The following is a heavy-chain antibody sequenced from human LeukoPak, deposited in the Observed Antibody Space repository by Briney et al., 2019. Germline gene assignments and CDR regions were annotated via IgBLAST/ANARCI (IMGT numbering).Heavy chain of an antibody. V-gene: IGHV3-23*01. D-gene: IGHD6-13*01. CDR3: SKDAHSSSSTG. J-gene: IGHJ4*02. CDR2: INAGGYNT. CDR1: GFTFSSYA. Sequence: GGSLRLSCAASGFTFSSYAMTWVRQAPGKGLEWVSSINAGGYNTYYADSVRGRFTISRDKSKNTLYLQMNSLRAEDTAVYYCSKDAHSSSSTGWGQGTLVTVSS.